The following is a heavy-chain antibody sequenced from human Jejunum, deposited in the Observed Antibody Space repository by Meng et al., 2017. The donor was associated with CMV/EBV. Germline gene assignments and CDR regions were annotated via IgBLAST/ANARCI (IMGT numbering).Heavy chain of an antibody. D-gene: IGHD3-10*01. CDR2: IYYSGST. CDR1: GGPISSRSYY. J-gene: IGHJ1*01. V-gene: IGHV4-39*07. CDR3: LRGSGGSV. Sequence: QLQLQESGPGLVKPSETLSLTCTVSGGPISSRSYYWGWIRQPPGKGLEWIGSIYYSGSTYYNPSLKSRVTISVDTSKNQFFLKLSSVTAADTAVYHCLRGSGGSVWGQGTLVTVSS.